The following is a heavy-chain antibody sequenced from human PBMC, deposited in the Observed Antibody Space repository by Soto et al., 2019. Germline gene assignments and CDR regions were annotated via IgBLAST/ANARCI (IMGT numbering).Heavy chain of an antibody. CDR3: ARAVSPATIDTGLEF. J-gene: IGHJ4*02. CDR1: SGSVSRGDSY. Sequence: QLHLQASGPGLVKPSETLSLTCTVSSGSVSRGDSYWTWIRHPPGKGLEWLGYVSYTGGTHYKPFLKRRLTISVDPSTNQVSLRLTSVTAADTDVYHCARAVSPATIDTGLEFWGQGTLVTGSS. V-gene: IGHV4-61*08. CDR2: VSYTGGT. D-gene: IGHD2-2*01.